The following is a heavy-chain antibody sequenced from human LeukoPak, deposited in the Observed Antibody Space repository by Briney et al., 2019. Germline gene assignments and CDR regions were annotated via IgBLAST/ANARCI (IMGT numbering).Heavy chain of an antibody. D-gene: IGHD1-26*01. V-gene: IGHV4-39*01. Sequence: SETLSLTCTVSGGSISSSSYHWGWIRQPPGKGLECMGSVYYSGSTYNNPSLKSRVTISVDTSKKQFSLKMSSVTAADTAVYYCARLRVGATGYFDSWGQGTLVTVPS. CDR3: ARLRVGATGYFDS. CDR2: VYYSGST. J-gene: IGHJ4*02. CDR1: GGSISSSSYH.